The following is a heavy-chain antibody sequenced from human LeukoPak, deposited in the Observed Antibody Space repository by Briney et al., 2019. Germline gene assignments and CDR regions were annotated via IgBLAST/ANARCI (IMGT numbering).Heavy chain of an antibody. CDR2: ISYDGSNK. D-gene: IGHD6-6*01. CDR3: ARRSSSRPYYYGMDV. Sequence: PGRSLRLSCAASGFTFSSYAMHWVRQAPGKGLEWVAVISYDGSNKYYADSVKGRFTIPRDNSKNTLYLQMNSLRAEDTAVYYCARRSSSRPYYYGMDVWGQGTTVTVSS. CDR1: GFTFSSYA. J-gene: IGHJ6*02. V-gene: IGHV3-30-3*01.